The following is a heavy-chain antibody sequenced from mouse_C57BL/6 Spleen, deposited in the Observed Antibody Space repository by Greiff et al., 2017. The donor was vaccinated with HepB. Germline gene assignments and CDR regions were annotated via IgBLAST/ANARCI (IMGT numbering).Heavy chain of an antibody. J-gene: IGHJ4*01. Sequence: QVQLKQPGAELVKPGASVKMSCKASGYTFTSYWITWVKQRPGQGLEWIGDIYPGSGSTNYNEKFKSKATLTVDTSSSTAYMQLSSLTSEDSAVYYCAREQSYYYGSSYDYYAMDYWGQGTSVTVSS. CDR3: AREQSYYYGSSYDYYAMDY. V-gene: IGHV1-55*01. D-gene: IGHD1-1*01. CDR1: GYTFTSYW. CDR2: IYPGSGST.